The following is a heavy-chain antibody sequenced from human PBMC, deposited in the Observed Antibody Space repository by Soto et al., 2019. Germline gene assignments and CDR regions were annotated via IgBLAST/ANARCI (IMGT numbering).Heavy chain of an antibody. D-gene: IGHD4-17*01. Sequence: QVTLKESGPVLVKPTETLTLTCSVSGFSLTNGRMGVSWIRQPPGKALEWLAHFFSDAERSYSTSMQSRLNMYMDSSGSQVVLTMTNMALADTATYFCARMDGDYNYYGLDVWGHGIAVTVSS. CDR2: FFSDAER. J-gene: IGHJ6*02. V-gene: IGHV2-26*01. CDR3: ARMDGDYNYYGLDV. CDR1: GFSLTNGRMG.